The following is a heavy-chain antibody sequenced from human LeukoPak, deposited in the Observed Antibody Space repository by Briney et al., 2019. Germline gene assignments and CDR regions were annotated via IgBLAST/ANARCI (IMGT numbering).Heavy chain of an antibody. CDR2: IRGSGDTT. D-gene: IGHD2-21*02. CDR1: GVTLRNYG. J-gene: IGHJ4*02. Sequence: GGSLRLSCAASGVTLRNYGLSWVRHTPGKGLEWVSAIRGSGDTTFYADSVKGRFTISRDNSENTVYLQMNSLRAEDTAVYYCEKRGDKLDLIWGQGTLVAVSS. CDR3: EKRGDKLDLI. V-gene: IGHV3-23*01.